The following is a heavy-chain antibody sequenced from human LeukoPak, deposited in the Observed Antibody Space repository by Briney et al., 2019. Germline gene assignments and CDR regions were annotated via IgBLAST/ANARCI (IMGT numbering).Heavy chain of an antibody. CDR2: INPNSGGT. V-gene: IGHV1-2*02. CDR3: ARGLNRWRSGTDFDY. D-gene: IGHD3-10*01. J-gene: IGHJ4*02. Sequence: EASVKVSCKASGYTFTGYYMHWVRQAPGQGLEWMGWINPNSGGTNYAQKFQGRVTMTRDTSISTAYMELSRLRSDDTAVYYCARGLNRWRSGTDFDYWGQGTLVTVSS. CDR1: GYTFTGYY.